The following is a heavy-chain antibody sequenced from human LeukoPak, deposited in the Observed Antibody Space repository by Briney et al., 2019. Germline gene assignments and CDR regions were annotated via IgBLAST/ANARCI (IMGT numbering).Heavy chain of an antibody. Sequence: GRSLRLSCAASGFTFDDYAMHWVRQAPGKGLEWVSGISWNSGSIGYADSVKGRFTISRDNAKNSLYLQMNSLRAEDTALYYCAKSLSRAFDIWGQGTMVTVSS. J-gene: IGHJ3*02. CDR2: ISWNSGSI. CDR1: GFTFDDYA. V-gene: IGHV3-9*01. CDR3: AKSLSRAFDI.